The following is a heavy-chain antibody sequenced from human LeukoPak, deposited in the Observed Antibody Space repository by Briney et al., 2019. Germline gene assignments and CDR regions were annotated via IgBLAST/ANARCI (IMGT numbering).Heavy chain of an antibody. D-gene: IGHD6-19*01. Sequence: SSETLSLTCTLSGGSISCSSYYWGWIRQPPGKGLEWIGSIYYSGSTYYNPSLKSRVTISVDTSKNQFSLKLSSVTAADTAVYYCAPSRYSSGWYELRENPTGSHWFDPWGQGTLVTVSS. J-gene: IGHJ5*02. CDR3: APSRYSSGWYELRENPTGSHWFDP. CDR1: GGSISCSSYY. CDR2: IYYSGST. V-gene: IGHV4-39*07.